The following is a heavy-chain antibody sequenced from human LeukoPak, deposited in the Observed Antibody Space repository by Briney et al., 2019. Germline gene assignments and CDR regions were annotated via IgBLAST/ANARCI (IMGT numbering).Heavy chain of an antibody. V-gene: IGHV3-23*01. Sequence: GGSLRLSCAASGFTFSSYAMSWVRQAPGKGLEWVSAISGSGGSTYYADSVKGRFTISRDNSKNTLYLQMNSLRAEDTAVYYCAKDRLRSGGSCYHYFDYWGQGTLVTVSS. D-gene: IGHD2-15*01. J-gene: IGHJ4*02. CDR2: ISGSGGST. CDR1: GFTFSSYA. CDR3: AKDRLRSGGSCYHYFDY.